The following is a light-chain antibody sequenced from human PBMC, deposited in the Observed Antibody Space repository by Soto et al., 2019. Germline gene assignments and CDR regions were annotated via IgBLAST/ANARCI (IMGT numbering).Light chain of an antibody. V-gene: IGKV3-15*01. CDR1: QSVSTN. J-gene: IGKJ2*01. Sequence: IIMTQSPANLSGSLGERATLSCRASQSVSTNLAWYHQKPGQAPRLLMYDASARATDIPPRISGSGSGTEFNLTISSLQSEDSAIYYCQQYNKWPLTFGQGTKLEIK. CDR3: QQYNKWPLT. CDR2: DAS.